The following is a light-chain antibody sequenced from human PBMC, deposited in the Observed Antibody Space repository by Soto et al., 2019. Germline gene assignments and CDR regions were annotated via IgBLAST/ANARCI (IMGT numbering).Light chain of an antibody. CDR3: SAYTTSITFV. J-gene: IGLJ1*01. Sequence: QSVLTQPPSVSGSPGQSVTISCTGTSSDVGSYNRVSWYQQPPGTAPKLMIYEVSNRPPGVPDRFSGAKSGNTASLTISGLQREDEADYYCSAYTTSITFVFGTGTKVTVL. V-gene: IGLV2-18*02. CDR1: SSDVGSYNR. CDR2: EVS.